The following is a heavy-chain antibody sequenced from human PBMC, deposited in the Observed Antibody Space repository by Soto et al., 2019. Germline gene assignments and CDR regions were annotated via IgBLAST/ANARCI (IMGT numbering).Heavy chain of an antibody. CDR3: ARIAAAGTVGWFDP. V-gene: IGHV1-18*01. D-gene: IGHD6-13*01. J-gene: IGHJ5*02. Sequence: ASVKVSCTASGYTFTSYGISWVRQAPGQGLEWMGWISAYNGNTNYAQKLQGRVTMTTDTSTSTAYMELRSLRSDDTAVYYCARIAAAGTVGWFDPWGQGTLVTVSS. CDR1: GYTFTSYG. CDR2: ISAYNGNT.